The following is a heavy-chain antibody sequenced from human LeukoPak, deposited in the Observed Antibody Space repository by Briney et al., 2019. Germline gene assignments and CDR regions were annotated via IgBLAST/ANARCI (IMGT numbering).Heavy chain of an antibody. CDR3: ARGGSSWFYYFDY. CDR1: GFTFSSYW. CDR2: IKQDGSEK. V-gene: IGHV3-7*03. D-gene: IGHD6-13*01. Sequence: PGGSLRLSCAASGFTFSSYWMSWVRQAPGKGLEWVANIKQDGSEKYYVDSVKGRFTISRDNAKNSLYLQMNSLRAEDTAVYYCARGGSSWFYYFDYWGQGTLVTVSS. J-gene: IGHJ4*02.